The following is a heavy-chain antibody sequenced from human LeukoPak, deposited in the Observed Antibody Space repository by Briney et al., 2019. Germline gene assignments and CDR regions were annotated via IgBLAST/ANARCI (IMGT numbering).Heavy chain of an antibody. CDR1: GFTFSSYG. D-gene: IGHD6-19*01. J-gene: IGHJ3*02. CDR3: AKGMSSGWYVAFDI. Sequence: PGGSLRLSCAASGFTFSSYGMHWVRQAPGKGLEWVAVISYDGSNKYYADSVKGRSTISRDNSKSTLYLQMNSLRAEDTAVYYCAKGMSSGWYVAFDIWGQGTMVTVSS. V-gene: IGHV3-30*18. CDR2: ISYDGSNK.